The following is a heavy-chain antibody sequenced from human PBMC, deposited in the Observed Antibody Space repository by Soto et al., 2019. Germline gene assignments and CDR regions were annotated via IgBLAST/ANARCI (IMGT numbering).Heavy chain of an antibody. Sequence: GGSLRLSCAASGFTFSSYSMNWVRQAPGKGLEWVSSISSSSSYIYYADSVKGRFTISRDNAKNSLYLQMNSLRAEDTAVYYCARLLGYCSSTSCPGEGLYYYYGMDVWGQGTTVTAP. CDR2: ISSSSSYI. CDR1: GFTFSSYS. D-gene: IGHD2-2*01. V-gene: IGHV3-21*01. CDR3: ARLLGYCSSTSCPGEGLYYYYGMDV. J-gene: IGHJ6*02.